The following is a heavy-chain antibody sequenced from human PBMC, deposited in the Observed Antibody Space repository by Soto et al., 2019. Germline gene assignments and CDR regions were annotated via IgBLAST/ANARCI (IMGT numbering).Heavy chain of an antibody. Sequence: SETLSLTCTVSDGSISTSSYYWGWIRQPPGKGLEWIGYIYYSGSTNYNPSLKSRVTISVDTSKNHFSLNLSSVTAADTAVYYCAKKVAITTTAKPKGQFDYWGQGTQVTVSS. J-gene: IGHJ4*02. CDR1: DGSISTSSYY. CDR2: IYYSGST. CDR3: AKKVAITTTAKPKGQFDY. V-gene: IGHV4-61*05. D-gene: IGHD2-15*01.